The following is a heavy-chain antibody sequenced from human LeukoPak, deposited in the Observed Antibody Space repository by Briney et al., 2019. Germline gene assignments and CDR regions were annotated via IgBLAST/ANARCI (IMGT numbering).Heavy chain of an antibody. CDR2: IWYDGSNK. CDR3: AKAPLAAPYYFDY. J-gene: IGHJ4*02. Sequence: GGSLRLSCAASGFTFSSYGMHWVRQAPGKGLEWVAVIWYDGSNKYYADSVKGRFTISRDNSKNTLYLQMNSLRAEDTAVYYCAKAPLAAPYYFDYWGQGTLVTVSS. D-gene: IGHD6-25*01. V-gene: IGHV3-33*06. CDR1: GFTFSSYG.